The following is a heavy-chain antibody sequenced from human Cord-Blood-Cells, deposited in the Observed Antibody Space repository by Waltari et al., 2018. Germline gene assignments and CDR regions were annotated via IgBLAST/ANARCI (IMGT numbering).Heavy chain of an antibody. V-gene: IGHV1-2*02. J-gene: IGHJ4*02. CDR1: GYTFTGYY. CDR2: INTNSGGT. Sequence: QVQLVQSGAEVKKPGASVKVSCKASGYTFTGYYMHWVRQAPGQGLEWMGWINTNSGGTNYAQKVQGRVTMTSDTSISTAYMELSRLRSDDTAVYYGARGTRNFDYWGQGTLVTVSS. CDR3: ARGTRNFDY.